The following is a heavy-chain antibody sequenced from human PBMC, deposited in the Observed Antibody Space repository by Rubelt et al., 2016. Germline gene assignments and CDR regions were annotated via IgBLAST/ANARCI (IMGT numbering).Heavy chain of an antibody. D-gene: IGHD6-13*01. CDR1: GGTFSSYA. V-gene: IGHV1-69*04. CDR3: ARRQQLGPFDY. J-gene: IGHJ4*02. CDR2: IIPILGIA. Sequence: QVQLVQSGAEVKKPGSSVKVSCKASGGTFSSYAISWVRQAPGQGLEWMGRIIPILGIANYAQMFQGRVTITADKSTSTAYMELSSLRSEDTAVYYCARRQQLGPFDYWGQGTLVTVSS.